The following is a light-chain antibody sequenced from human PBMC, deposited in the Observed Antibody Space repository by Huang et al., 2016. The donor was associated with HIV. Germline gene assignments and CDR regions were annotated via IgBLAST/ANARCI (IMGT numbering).Light chain of an antibody. J-gene: IGKJ4*01. Sequence: DIQMTQSPSSLSASVGDRVTITCRASQGISHSLAWYQQKPGRAPKPLVDAASRLGRGVPSRFSGRGSGTDYTLTISRLQPEDFATYYCQQYFTSPPLTFGGGTKVEIK. V-gene: IGKV1-NL1*01. CDR3: QQYFTSPPLT. CDR2: AAS. CDR1: QGISHS.